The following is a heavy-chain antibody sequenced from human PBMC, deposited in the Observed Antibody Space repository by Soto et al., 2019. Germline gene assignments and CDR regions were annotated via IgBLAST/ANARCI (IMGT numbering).Heavy chain of an antibody. CDR2: ISANAGNI. Sequence: GSLRLSCAASGFFFNGFDMSWVRQAPGMGLEWVSTISANAGNINYAGSVRGRFSISRDSSKNSVDLQMNSLRVEDTAVYFCTKGSIPAVGRVFFESWGQGTLVTVSS. V-gene: IGHV3-23*01. D-gene: IGHD6-13*01. CDR3: TKGSIPAVGRVFFES. CDR1: GFFFNGFD. J-gene: IGHJ4*02.